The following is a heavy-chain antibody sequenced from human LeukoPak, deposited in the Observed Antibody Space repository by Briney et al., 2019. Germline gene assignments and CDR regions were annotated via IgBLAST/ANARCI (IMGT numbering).Heavy chain of an antibody. D-gene: IGHD2-2*01. J-gene: IGHJ4*02. CDR1: GYTFTSYG. CDR3: AREGYCSSTSCYGSRYFDY. V-gene: IGHV1-18*01. Sequence: ASVKVSCKASGYTFTSYGISWVRQAPGQGLEWMGWISAYNGNTNYAQKLQGRVTKTTDTSTSTAYMKLRSLRSDDTAVYYCAREGYCSSTSCYGSRYFDYWGQGTLVTVSS. CDR2: ISAYNGNT.